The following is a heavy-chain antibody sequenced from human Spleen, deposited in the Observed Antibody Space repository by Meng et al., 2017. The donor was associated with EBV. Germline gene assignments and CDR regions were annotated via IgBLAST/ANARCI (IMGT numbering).Heavy chain of an antibody. Sequence: TLKRFVPTLGKPTTNLTLNCRVSGFSLSTSGVGVGWIRQPPGKALEWLALIYRDDEKRYSPSLESRLTITKDTSKNQVVLTMTNMDPVDTATYYCAHSSWFTVDFDSWGQGTLVTVSS. CDR3: AHSSWFTVDFDS. CDR2: IYRDDEK. V-gene: IGHV2-5*02. D-gene: IGHD3-10*01. CDR1: GFSLSTSGVG. J-gene: IGHJ4*02.